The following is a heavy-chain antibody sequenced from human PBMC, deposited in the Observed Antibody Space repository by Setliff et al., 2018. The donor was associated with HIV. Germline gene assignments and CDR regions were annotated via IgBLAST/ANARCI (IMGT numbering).Heavy chain of an antibody. J-gene: IGHJ5*02. CDR2: IYYSGTT. Sequence: SETLSLTCNVSGFSFRNSFYNWGWIRQPPGKGQEWIGTIYYSGTTYYNPSLKSRVTMSIDTSQNQFSLKLTSVTATDTAVYYCARHRYSSSINWFDPWGQGTLVTVSS. V-gene: IGHV4-39*01. CDR1: GFSFRNSFYN. CDR3: ARHRYSSSINWFDP. D-gene: IGHD6-13*01.